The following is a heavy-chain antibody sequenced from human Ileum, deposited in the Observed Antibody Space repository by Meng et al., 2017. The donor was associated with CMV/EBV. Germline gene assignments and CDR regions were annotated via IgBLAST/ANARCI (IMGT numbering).Heavy chain of an antibody. J-gene: IGHJ6*02. CDR2: IWYDGSNK. V-gene: IGHV3-33*06. Sequence: GGSLRLSCAASGFTFSSYGMHWVRQAPGKGLEWVAVIWYDGSNKYYADSVKGRFTISRDNSKNTLYLQMNSLRAEDTAVYYCAKSESTGCSSTSCPFYYYGMDVWGQGTTVTVSS. CDR3: AKSESTGCSSTSCPFYYYGMDV. D-gene: IGHD2-2*01. CDR1: GFTFSSYG.